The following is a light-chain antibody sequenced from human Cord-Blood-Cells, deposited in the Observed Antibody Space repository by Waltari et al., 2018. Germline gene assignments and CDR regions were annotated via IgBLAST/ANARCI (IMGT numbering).Light chain of an antibody. Sequence: DIQITKSPSSLSASVGDRVTITCQASQDISNYLNWDQQKPGKAPKLLIYDASNLETGVPSRFSGSGSGTDFTFTISSLQPEDIATYYCQQYDNLRITFGQGTRLEIK. J-gene: IGKJ5*01. V-gene: IGKV1-33*01. CDR1: QDISNY. CDR2: DAS. CDR3: QQYDNLRIT.